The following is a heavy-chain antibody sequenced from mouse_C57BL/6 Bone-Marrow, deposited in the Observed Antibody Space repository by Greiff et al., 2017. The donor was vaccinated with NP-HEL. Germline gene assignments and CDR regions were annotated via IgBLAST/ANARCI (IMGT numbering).Heavy chain of an antibody. CDR3: ARDRPLYAMDY. J-gene: IGHJ4*01. CDR2: ISSGSSTI. V-gene: IGHV5-17*01. Sequence: EVHLVESGGGLVKPGGSLKLSCAASGFTFSDYGMHWVRQAPVKGLEWVAYISSGSSTIYYADTVKGRFTISRDNAKNTLFLQMTSLRSEDTAMYYCARDRPLYAMDYWGQGTSVTVSS. CDR1: GFTFSDYG.